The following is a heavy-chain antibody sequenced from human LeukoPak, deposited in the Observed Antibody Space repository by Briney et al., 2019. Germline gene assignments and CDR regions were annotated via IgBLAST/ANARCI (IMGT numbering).Heavy chain of an antibody. CDR2: IYYSGST. CDR1: GGSISSGGYY. J-gene: IGHJ4*02. D-gene: IGHD5-24*01. Sequence: PSQTPSLTCTVSGGSISSGGYYWSWIRRHPGKGLEWIGYIYYSGSTYYNPSLKSRVTISVDTSKNQFSLKLSSVTAADTAVYYCARSVEMATIQTFDYWGQGTLVTVSS. V-gene: IGHV4-31*03. CDR3: ARSVEMATIQTFDY.